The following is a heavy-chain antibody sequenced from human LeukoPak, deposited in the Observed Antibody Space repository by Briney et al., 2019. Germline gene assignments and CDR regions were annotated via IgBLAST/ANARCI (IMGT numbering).Heavy chain of an antibody. CDR3: AKTLSLNWYFDL. CDR1: GFTFSSYA. V-gene: IGHV3-23*01. CDR2: ISGSGGST. D-gene: IGHD2/OR15-2a*01. J-gene: IGHJ2*01. Sequence: GGSLRLSCAASGFTFSSYAMHWVRQAPGKGLEWVSTISGSGGSTYYADSVKGRFTISRDNSKNTLYLQMNSLRAEDTAVYYCAKTLSLNWYFDLWGRGTLVTVSS.